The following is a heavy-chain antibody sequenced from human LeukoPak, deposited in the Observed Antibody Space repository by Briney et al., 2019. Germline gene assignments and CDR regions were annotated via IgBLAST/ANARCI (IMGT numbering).Heavy chain of an antibody. J-gene: IGHJ4*02. Sequence: GGSLRLSCAASGFTVYNYAMSWVRQAPGKGLEWVSLITGGGGSTDYADSVKGRFTISRDNSKNTLYLQMNSLRAEDTAVYYCAKDGLQLFDYWGQGTLVTVS. D-gene: IGHD1-1*01. CDR3: AKDGLQLFDY. CDR2: ITGGGGST. CDR1: GFTVYNYA. V-gene: IGHV3-23*01.